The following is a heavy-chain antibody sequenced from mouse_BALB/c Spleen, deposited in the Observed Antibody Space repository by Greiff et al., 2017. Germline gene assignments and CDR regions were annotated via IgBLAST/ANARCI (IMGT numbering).Heavy chain of an antibody. CDR3: ARGGYGKGWYAMDY. CDR1: GYTFTSYV. D-gene: IGHD2-10*02. J-gene: IGHJ4*01. Sequence: VQLKESGPELVKPGASVKMSCKASGYTFTSYVMHWVKQKPGQGLEWIGYINPYNDGTKYNEKFKGKATLTSDKSSSTAYMELSSLTSEDSAVYYCARGGYGKGWYAMDYWGQGTSVTVSS. CDR2: INPYNDGT. V-gene: IGHV1-14*01.